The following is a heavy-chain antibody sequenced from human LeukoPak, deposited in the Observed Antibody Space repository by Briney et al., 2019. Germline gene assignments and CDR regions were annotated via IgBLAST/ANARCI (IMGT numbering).Heavy chain of an antibody. J-gene: IGHJ4*02. Sequence: GGSLRLSCEASGFVFGHSWMSWVRQAPGKGLEWVANINLDGSEIDYLDSLTGRLTISRDNAKDSLYLQMNGLRAEDTAVYFCVRDRGYSTFDYWGQGTLVTVSS. CDR3: VRDRGYSTFDY. D-gene: IGHD3-22*01. CDR1: GFVFGHSW. CDR2: INLDGSEI. V-gene: IGHV3-7*03.